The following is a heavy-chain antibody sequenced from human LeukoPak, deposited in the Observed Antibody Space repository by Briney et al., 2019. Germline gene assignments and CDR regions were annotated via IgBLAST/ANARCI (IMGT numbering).Heavy chain of an antibody. CDR1: GGSISSGGYY. Sequence: TLSLTCTVSGGSISSGGYYWSWIRQPPGKGLEWIGYIYHSGSTYYNPSLKSRVTISVDTSKNQFSLKLSSVTAADTAVYYCARSKRGYSYGLWGQGTLVNVSS. D-gene: IGHD5-18*01. CDR2: IYHSGST. J-gene: IGHJ4*02. CDR3: ARSKRGYSYGL. V-gene: IGHV4-30-2*01.